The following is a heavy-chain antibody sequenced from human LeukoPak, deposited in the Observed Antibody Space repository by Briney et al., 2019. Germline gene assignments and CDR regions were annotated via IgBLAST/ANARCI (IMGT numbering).Heavy chain of an antibody. CDR2: INHSGST. J-gene: IGHJ6*04. V-gene: IGHV4-34*01. CDR3: ARGSIYGMDV. CDR1: GGSFSGYY. Sequence: SETLSLTCAVYGGSFSGYYWSWIRQPPGKGLEWIGEINHSGSTNYNPSLKGRVTISVDTSKNQFSLKLSSVTAADTAVYYCARGSIYGMDVWGKGTTVTVSS.